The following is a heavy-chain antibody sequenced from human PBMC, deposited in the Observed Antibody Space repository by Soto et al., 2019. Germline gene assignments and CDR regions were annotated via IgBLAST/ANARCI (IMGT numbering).Heavy chain of an antibody. J-gene: IGHJ5*02. D-gene: IGHD2-8*01. CDR2: MNPDSGNT. CDR1: GYTFINYD. CDR3: ARRRGSNGWFDL. V-gene: IGHV1-8*01. Sequence: QVQLVQSGAEVKKPGASVKVSCKASGYTFINYDINWVRQATGQGLEWVGWMNPDSGNTGYAQNFQGRVTMTGNTSISSVYMELRSLTSEDTAVYYCARRRGSNGWFDLWGQGTLVTVSS.